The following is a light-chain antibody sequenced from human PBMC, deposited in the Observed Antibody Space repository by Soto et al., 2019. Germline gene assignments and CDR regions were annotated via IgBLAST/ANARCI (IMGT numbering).Light chain of an antibody. Sequence: DIQMTQYPSTLSATEGDRVTITCRASQSISSWLAWYQHKPGKAPKLLIYDASNLDSGVPSRFSGSGSGTEFSLTISNLQPDDCATYYCQQYENYWTFGQGTRVEIK. CDR1: QSISSW. CDR2: DAS. CDR3: QQYENYWT. J-gene: IGKJ1*01. V-gene: IGKV1-5*01.